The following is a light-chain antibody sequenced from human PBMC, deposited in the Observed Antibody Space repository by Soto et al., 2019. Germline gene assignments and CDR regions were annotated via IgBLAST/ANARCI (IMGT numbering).Light chain of an antibody. CDR1: QSVRTK. CDR2: GAS. J-gene: IGKJ5*01. Sequence: EIVMTQSPDTLYVSPGEGATLSCRASQSVRTKLAWYQQKAGQAPRLLIYGASTMATGIPDRFSGSGSGTEFTLTISSLQSEDFAVYYCQQYNSWPPITFGQGTRLEIK. CDR3: QQYNSWPPIT. V-gene: IGKV3-15*01.